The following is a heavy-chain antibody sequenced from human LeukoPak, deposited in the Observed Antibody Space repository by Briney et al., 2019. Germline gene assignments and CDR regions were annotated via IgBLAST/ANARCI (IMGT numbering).Heavy chain of an antibody. CDR2: ISGDGSST. J-gene: IGHJ3*01. CDR3: ARSWGGFGL. V-gene: IGHV3-74*01. CDR1: GFTFSTYW. D-gene: IGHD3-16*01. Sequence: PGGSLRLSCTASGFTFSTYWIHWVRQAPGKGLVWVSRISGDGSSTYYADSVKGRFTISRDNAKNTVYLQMNSLRAEDTAMYYCARSWGGFGLWGQGTVVTVSS.